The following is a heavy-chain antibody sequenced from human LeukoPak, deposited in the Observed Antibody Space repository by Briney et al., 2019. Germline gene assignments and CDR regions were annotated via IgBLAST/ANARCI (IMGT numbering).Heavy chain of an antibody. V-gene: IGHV3-33*01. Sequence: GGSLRLSCAASGFTFSSYGMHWVRQAPGKGLEWVAVIWYDGSNKYYADSVKGRFTISRDNSKNTLYLQMNSLRAEDTAVYYCARDFEYSSSTGVYWGQGTLVTVSS. CDR2: IWYDGSNK. J-gene: IGHJ4*02. D-gene: IGHD5-12*01. CDR1: GFTFSSYG. CDR3: ARDFEYSSSTGVY.